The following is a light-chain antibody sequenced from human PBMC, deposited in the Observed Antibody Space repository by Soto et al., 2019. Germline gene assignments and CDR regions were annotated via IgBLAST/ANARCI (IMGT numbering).Light chain of an antibody. J-gene: IGKJ5*01. CDR3: QQYNKWPPIP. CDR2: RAS. V-gene: IGKV3-15*01. CDR1: QSVSSD. Sequence: EIVMSQSPAILSVSPGERATLSCRASQSVSSDLAWYQQKPGQAPRLLIYRASTRASDIPARFSGSGSETEFTLTISSVQSADFAVYYCQQYNKWPPIPFGQVRLLE.